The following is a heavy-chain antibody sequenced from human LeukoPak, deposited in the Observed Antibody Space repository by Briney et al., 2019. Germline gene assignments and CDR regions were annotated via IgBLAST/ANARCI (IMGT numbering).Heavy chain of an antibody. CDR3: ARVPPFRDGYNSDY. Sequence: SDTLSLTCTVSGGSISNYYWSWLRQPPGKGLEWIGYNYYSWSTNYNPSLKSRVTISLDKSKNQFSLKLISVTAADTAVYYCARVPPFRDGYNSDYWGQGTLVTVSS. D-gene: IGHD5-24*01. CDR1: GGSISNYY. CDR2: NYYSWST. V-gene: IGHV4-59*08. J-gene: IGHJ4*02.